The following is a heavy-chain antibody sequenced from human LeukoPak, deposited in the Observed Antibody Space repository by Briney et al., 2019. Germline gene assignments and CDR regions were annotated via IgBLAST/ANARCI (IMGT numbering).Heavy chain of an antibody. CDR2: IWYDGSDK. CDR1: GFTFSVYG. Sequence: GRSLRLSCAASGFTFSVYGMHWVRQAPGKGLEWVAIIWYDGSDKYYVDSVKGRFTISRDNSKNTLYLQMNSLRAEDTAVYYCARQTESFSLDYWGQGTLVTVSS. J-gene: IGHJ4*02. D-gene: IGHD1-26*01. V-gene: IGHV3-33*01. CDR3: ARQTESFSLDY.